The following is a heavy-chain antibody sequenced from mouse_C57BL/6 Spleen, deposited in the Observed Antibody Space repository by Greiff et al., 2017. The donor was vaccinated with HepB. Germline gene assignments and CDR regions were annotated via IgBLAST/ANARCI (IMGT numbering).Heavy chain of an antibody. CDR2: INPSNGGT. V-gene: IGHV1-53*01. CDR3: ARLATVVATPFDY. J-gene: IGHJ2*01. Sequence: QVQLQQSGTELVKPGASVKLSCKASGYTFTSYWMHWVKQRPGQGLEWIGNINPSNGGTNYNEKFKSKATLTVDKSSSTAYMQLSSLTSEDSAVYYCARLATVVATPFDYWGQGTTLTVSS. D-gene: IGHD1-1*01. CDR1: GYTFTSYW.